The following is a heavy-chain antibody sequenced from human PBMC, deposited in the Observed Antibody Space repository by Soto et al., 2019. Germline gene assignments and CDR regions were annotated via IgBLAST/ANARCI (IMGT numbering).Heavy chain of an antibody. Sequence: EVQVVESGGGLVQPGGSLKLSCAASGFTFSGSAMHWVRQASGKGLEWVGRIRSKANSYATAYAASVQGRFTIARDDSKNTAYLQMDSLKTEDTAVDYCTIPGSSGYWFDPWGQGTLVTVSS. CDR3: TIPGSSGYWFDP. CDR2: IRSKANSYAT. D-gene: IGHD6-6*01. V-gene: IGHV3-73*02. J-gene: IGHJ5*02. CDR1: GFTFSGSA.